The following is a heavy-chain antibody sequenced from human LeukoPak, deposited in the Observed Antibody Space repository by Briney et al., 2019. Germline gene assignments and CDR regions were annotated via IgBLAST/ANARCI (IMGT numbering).Heavy chain of an antibody. J-gene: IGHJ4*02. CDR1: GGSISSYY. D-gene: IGHD1-26*01. CDR2: IYYSGST. Sequence: SETLSLTCTVSGGSISSYYWSWIRQPPGKGLEWIGYIYYSGSTNYNPSLKGRVTISVDTSKNQFSLKLSSVTAADTAVYYCAIYLAGSYYLVDYWGQGTLVTVSS. V-gene: IGHV4-59*08. CDR3: AIYLAGSYYLVDY.